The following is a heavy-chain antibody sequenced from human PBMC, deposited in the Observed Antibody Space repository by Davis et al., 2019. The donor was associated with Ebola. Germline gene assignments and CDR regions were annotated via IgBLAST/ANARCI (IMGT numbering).Heavy chain of an antibody. J-gene: IGHJ4*02. CDR2: INAGNGNT. Sequence: AASVKVSCKASGYTFTSYAMHWVRQAPGQRLEWMGWINAGNGNTKYSQKFQGRVTMTRDTSTSTVYMELSSLRSEDTAVYYCARDKARYYDSSGVDYWGQGTLVTVSS. CDR1: GYTFTSYA. V-gene: IGHV1-3*01. CDR3: ARDKARYYDSSGVDY. D-gene: IGHD3-22*01.